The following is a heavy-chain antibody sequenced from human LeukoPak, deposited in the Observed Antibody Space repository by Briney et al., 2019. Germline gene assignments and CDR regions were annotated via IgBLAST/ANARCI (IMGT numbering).Heavy chain of an antibody. CDR3: ARAGSYSGSYHFDY. J-gene: IGHJ4*02. Sequence: GGSLRLSCAASGFTFSSYSVNWVRQAPGKGLEWVSYISSSSSTIYYADSVKGRFTISRDNAKNSLYLQMNSLRAEDTAVYYCARAGSYSGSYHFDYWGQGTLVTVSS. CDR1: GFTFSSYS. V-gene: IGHV3-48*01. D-gene: IGHD1-26*01. CDR2: ISSSSSTI.